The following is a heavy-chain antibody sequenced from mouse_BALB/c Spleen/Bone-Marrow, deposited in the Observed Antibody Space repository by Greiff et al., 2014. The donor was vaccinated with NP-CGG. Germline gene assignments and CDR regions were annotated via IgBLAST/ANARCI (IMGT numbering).Heavy chain of an antibody. CDR2: IDPANGNT. Sequence: VQLQQSGAELVKPGASVKLSCTASGFNIRDTYMHWVKQRPEQGLEWIGRIDPANGNTKYDPKFQGKATITADTSSNTAYLQXSSLTSEDTAVYYCASYYYGSSSFAYWGQGTLVTVSA. CDR3: ASYYYGSSSFAY. V-gene: IGHV14-3*02. J-gene: IGHJ3*01. D-gene: IGHD1-1*01. CDR1: GFNIRDTY.